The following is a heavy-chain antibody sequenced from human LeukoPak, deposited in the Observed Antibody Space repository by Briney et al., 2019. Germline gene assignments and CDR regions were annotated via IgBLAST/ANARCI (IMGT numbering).Heavy chain of an antibody. CDR1: GFTFSSYG. D-gene: IGHD2-2*02. J-gene: IGHJ4*02. Sequence: GGSLRLSCAASGFTFSSYGMHWVRQAPGKGLEWVAFIRYDGSNKHYADSVKGRFTISRDNSKNTLYLQMNSLRAEDTAVYYCAKGSGYCSSTSCYTFSHFDYWGQGTLVAVSS. CDR2: IRYDGSNK. CDR3: AKGSGYCSSTSCYTFSHFDY. V-gene: IGHV3-30*02.